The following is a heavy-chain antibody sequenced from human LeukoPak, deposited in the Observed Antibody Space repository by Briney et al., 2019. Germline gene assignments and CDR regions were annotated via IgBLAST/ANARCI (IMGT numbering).Heavy chain of an antibody. CDR3: ARGEYYDSSGYSYFDY. V-gene: IGHV4-39*07. CDR1: GGSISSSSYY. Sequence: SETLSLTCTVSGGSISSSSYYWGWIRQPPGKGLEWIGYIYHSGSTYYNPSLKSRVTISVDRSKNQFSLKLSSVTAADTAVYYCARGEYYDSSGYSYFDYWGQGTLVTVSS. CDR2: IYHSGST. D-gene: IGHD3-22*01. J-gene: IGHJ4*02.